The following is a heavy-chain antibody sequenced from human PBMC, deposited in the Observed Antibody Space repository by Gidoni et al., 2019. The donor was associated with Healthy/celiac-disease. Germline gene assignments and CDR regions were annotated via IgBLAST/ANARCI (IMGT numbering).Heavy chain of an antibody. Sequence: VQLVQSGAEVKKPGSSVKVSCKASVGTFSSYAISWVRQAPGQGLEWMGGIIPIFGTANDAQKFQGRVTITADESTSTAYMELSSLRSEDTAVYYCARGWWELSYDAFDIGGQGTMVTVSS. CDR1: VGTFSSYA. CDR3: ARGWWELSYDAFDI. V-gene: IGHV1-69*01. D-gene: IGHD1-26*01. J-gene: IGHJ3*02. CDR2: IIPIFGTA.